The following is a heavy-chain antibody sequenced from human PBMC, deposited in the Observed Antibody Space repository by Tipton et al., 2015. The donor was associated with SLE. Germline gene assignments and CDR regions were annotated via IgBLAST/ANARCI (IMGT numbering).Heavy chain of an antibody. V-gene: IGHV4-39*07. D-gene: IGHD6-13*01. J-gene: IGHJ1*01. CDR1: GDTIDGNTYF. CDR2: ISYSGAT. CDR3: GGGLAAPVRGYFHH. Sequence: TLSLTCTVSGDTIDGNTYFWDWIRQPPGKGLMLIGSISYSGATSYNPSLKSRVTISVDTSKNQFSLSLISVTAADTAVYYCGGGLAAPVRGYFHHWGQGTLVTVSP.